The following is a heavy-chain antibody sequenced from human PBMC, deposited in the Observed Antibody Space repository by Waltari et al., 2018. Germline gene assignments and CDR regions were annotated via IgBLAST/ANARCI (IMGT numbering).Heavy chain of an antibody. Sequence: QVQLVQSGAEVKKPGASVKVSCKISGYPFTSYYMHWVRQAPGQGLEWMGWINTRNGGTNYAQKYQGRVTMTRDTSISTAYMELSRLISNDTAVYYCARTYQSGSYSDYWGQGTPVTVSS. CDR1: GYPFTSYY. CDR3: ARTYQSGSYSDY. J-gene: IGHJ4*02. CDR2: INTRNGGT. D-gene: IGHD1-26*01. V-gene: IGHV1-2*02.